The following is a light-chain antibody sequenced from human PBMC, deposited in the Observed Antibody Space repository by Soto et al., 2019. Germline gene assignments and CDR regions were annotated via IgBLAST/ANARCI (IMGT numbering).Light chain of an antibody. CDR1: SSNIGAGYD. CDR2: GNG. CDR3: QSYDSSLSVVV. J-gene: IGLJ2*01. V-gene: IGLV1-40*01. Sequence: QSVLTQPPSVSGAPGQRVTISCTGSSSNIGAGYDVHWYQPLPGTAPKLLIYGNGNRPSGVPDRFSDSKSGTSASLAITGLQAEDEADYYCQSYDSSLSVVVFGGGTKLTVL.